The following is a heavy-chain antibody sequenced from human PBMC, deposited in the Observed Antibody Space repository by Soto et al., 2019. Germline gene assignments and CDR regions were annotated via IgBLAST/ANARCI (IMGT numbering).Heavy chain of an antibody. D-gene: IGHD4-17*01. CDR1: GYIFVNYA. CDR3: ARDYGDLPLDY. J-gene: IGHJ4*02. CDR2: INADNGDT. Sequence: GASVKVSCKASGYIFVNYALHWVRQAPGHGLEWMGWINADNGDTGFSRKFQGRVTFTWDTSASTVYMELSSLRSEDTAVYYCARDYGDLPLDYWGQGTLVTVSS. V-gene: IGHV1-3*01.